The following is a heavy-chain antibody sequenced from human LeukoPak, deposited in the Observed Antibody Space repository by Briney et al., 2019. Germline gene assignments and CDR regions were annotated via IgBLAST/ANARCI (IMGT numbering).Heavy chain of an antibody. Sequence: GGSLRLSCAASGFSFSNYEMNWVRQAPGKGLEWISYITASSTTIYYADSVKGRFTISRDNAKNSLYLQMNGLGGEDTAVYYCAKGPGARGHFNWFDPWGQGTLVTVSS. CDR1: GFSFSNYE. CDR3: AKGPGARGHFNWFDP. J-gene: IGHJ5*02. D-gene: IGHD5-12*01. CDR2: ITASSTTI. V-gene: IGHV3-48*03.